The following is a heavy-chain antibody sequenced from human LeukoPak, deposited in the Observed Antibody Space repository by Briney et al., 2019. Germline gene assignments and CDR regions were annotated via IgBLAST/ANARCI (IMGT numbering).Heavy chain of an antibody. D-gene: IGHD3-10*01. CDR1: GFTFCSYA. V-gene: IGHV3-64D*06. CDR2: ISSNRGST. J-gene: IGHJ6*02. Sequence: PGGSPRLSCSASGFTFCSYAMHWVRQAPGRGLEYVSAISSNRGSTYYADSVKGRFTISRDNSKNTLYLQMSSLRAEDTAVYSCVKDRAPTERELWSYYGMDVWGQGTTVTVSS. CDR3: VKDRAPTERELWSYYGMDV.